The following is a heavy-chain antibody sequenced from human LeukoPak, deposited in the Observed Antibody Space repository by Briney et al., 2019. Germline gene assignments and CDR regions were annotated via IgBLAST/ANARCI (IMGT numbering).Heavy chain of an antibody. J-gene: IGHJ3*02. V-gene: IGHV4-38-2*01. CDR3: AIKGVWVFGELFRGRYDAFDI. CDR2: IYHSGST. CDR1: SYSISSGYY. Sequence: SETLSLTCAVSSYSISSGYYWGWIRPPPGKVLEWIGSIYHSGSTYYNPSLKSRFTISVNTSKNQFSLQLSSVTAADTAVYYCAIKGVWVFGELFRGRYDAFDIWGQGTMVTVSS. D-gene: IGHD3-10*02.